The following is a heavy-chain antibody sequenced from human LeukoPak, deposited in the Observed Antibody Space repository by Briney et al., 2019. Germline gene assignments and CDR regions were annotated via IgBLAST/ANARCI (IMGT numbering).Heavy chain of an antibody. V-gene: IGHV4-38-2*02. J-gene: IGHJ4*02. D-gene: IGHD4-23*01. Sequence: SETLSLTCTVSGYSISSGYYWGWIRPPPGKGLEWIGSIYHSGSTYYNPSLKSRVTISVDTSKNQFSLKLSSVTAADTAVYYCASSTVVTPIDYWGQGTLVTVSS. CDR2: IYHSGST. CDR1: GYSISSGYY. CDR3: ASSTVVTPIDY.